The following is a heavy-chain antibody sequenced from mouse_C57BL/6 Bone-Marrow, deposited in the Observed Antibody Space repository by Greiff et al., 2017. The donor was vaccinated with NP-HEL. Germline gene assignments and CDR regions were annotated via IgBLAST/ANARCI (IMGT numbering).Heavy chain of an antibody. D-gene: IGHD1-1*01. Sequence: VQGVESGPELVKPGASVKISCKASGYSFTSYYIHWVKQRPGQGLEWIGWIYPGSGNTKYNEKFKGKATLTADTSSSTAYMQLSSLTSEDSAVYYCARSPIYYYGSSLLFAYWGQGTLVTVSA. V-gene: IGHV1-66*01. CDR3: ARSPIYYYGSSLLFAY. CDR1: GYSFTSYY. CDR2: IYPGSGNT. J-gene: IGHJ3*01.